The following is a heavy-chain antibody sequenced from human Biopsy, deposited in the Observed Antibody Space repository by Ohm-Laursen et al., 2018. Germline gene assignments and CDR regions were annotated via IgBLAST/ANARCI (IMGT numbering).Heavy chain of an antibody. CDR3: ARGSSYGYDFDY. V-gene: IGHV4-59*01. CDR1: DGSINSYY. CDR2: IYYSGST. D-gene: IGHD5-18*01. Sequence: SETLSLTCTVSDGSINSYYWNWIRQPPGKRLAWIGNIYYSGSTNFNPSLKSRVTISVDTSKNQFSLKLSSVTAADTVVYFCARGSSYGYDFDYWGQGTLVAVSS. J-gene: IGHJ4*02.